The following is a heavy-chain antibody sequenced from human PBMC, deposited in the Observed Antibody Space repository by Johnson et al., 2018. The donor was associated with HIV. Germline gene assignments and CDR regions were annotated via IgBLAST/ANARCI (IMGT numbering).Heavy chain of an antibody. V-gene: IGHV3-30-3*01. J-gene: IGHJ3*02. CDR2: ISDDGNIK. CDR1: GFTFSNCA. CDR3: ARERITMIVNDDFDI. Sequence: QVQLVESGGGLVQPGGSLRLSCAASGFTFSNCAMSWVRQAPGKGLEWLAVISDDGNIKYYADSVRGRFTISRDNSKNTLYLQMNSLRTEDTAVYYCARERITMIVNDDFDIWDQGTMVTVSS. D-gene: IGHD3-22*01.